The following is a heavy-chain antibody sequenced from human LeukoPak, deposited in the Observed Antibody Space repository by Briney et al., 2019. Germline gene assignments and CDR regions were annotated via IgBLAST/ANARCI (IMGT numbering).Heavy chain of an antibody. CDR2: INPNSGGT. V-gene: IGHV1-2*02. Sequence: ASVKVSCKASGYTFTGCYMHWVRQAPGQGLEWMGWINPNSGGTNYAQKFQGRVTMTRDTSISTAYMELSRLRSEDTAVYYCARAPPAGYIYFDYWGQGTLVTVSS. J-gene: IGHJ4*02. CDR1: GYTFTGCY. D-gene: IGHD5-12*01. CDR3: ARAPPAGYIYFDY.